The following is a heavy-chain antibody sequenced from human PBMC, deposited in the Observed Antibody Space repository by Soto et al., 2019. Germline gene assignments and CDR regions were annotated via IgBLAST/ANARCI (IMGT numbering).Heavy chain of an antibody. Sequence: PSETLSRTCTVSGGSISSYYWSWIRQPPGKGLEWIGYIYYSGSTNYNPSLKSRVTISVDTSKNQFSLKLSSVTAADTAVYYCARCGFLEWLQTYYYYYMDVWGKGTTVTVSS. D-gene: IGHD3-3*01. V-gene: IGHV4-59*12. CDR3: ARCGFLEWLQTYYYYYMDV. CDR2: IYYSGST. CDR1: GGSISSYY. J-gene: IGHJ6*03.